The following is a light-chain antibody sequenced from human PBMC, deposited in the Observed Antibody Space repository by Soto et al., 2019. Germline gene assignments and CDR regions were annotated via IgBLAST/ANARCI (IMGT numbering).Light chain of an antibody. CDR2: DVN. CDR1: SSDIGAYNF. J-gene: IGLJ2*01. V-gene: IGLV2-14*03. Sequence: QSVLTQPASVSGSPGQSITISCTGTSSDIGAYNFVSWYQQHPGKAPKLMLYDVNIRPSGVSNRFSGSKSGNTASLTISGLQAEDEDDSYCTSWTTSTTMIFGGGTQLTVL. CDR3: TSWTTSTTMI.